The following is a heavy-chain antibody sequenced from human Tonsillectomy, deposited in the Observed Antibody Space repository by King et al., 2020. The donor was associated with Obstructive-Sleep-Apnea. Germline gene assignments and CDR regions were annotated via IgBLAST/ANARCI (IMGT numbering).Heavy chain of an antibody. CDR3: AKDRRIANWFKGGIHFDY. CDR2: ISYDGTKK. D-gene: IGHD1-1*01. J-gene: IGHJ4*02. CDR1: GFTLSTYG. Sequence: VQLVESGGGVVQPGKSLRLSCAASGFTLSTYGVHWVRQAPGKGLEWVAVISYDGTKKFYADSVRGLFTISRDNSKNTVSLQMDRLRVEDTAVYYCAKDRRIANWFKGGIHFDYWGQGTLVTVSS. V-gene: IGHV3-30*18.